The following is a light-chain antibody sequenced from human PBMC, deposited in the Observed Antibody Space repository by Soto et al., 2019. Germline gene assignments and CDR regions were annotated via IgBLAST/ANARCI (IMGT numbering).Light chain of an antibody. CDR2: GAS. CDR3: QQYGTSPIT. J-gene: IGKJ5*01. CDR1: QTVSSY. V-gene: IGKV3-20*01. Sequence: ENVLSQSPGTLSLPPGERATLSCRASQTVSSYLTWYQQRPGQAPRLLISGASRRATGIPDRFSGSGSGTDFTLTISRLEPEDFALYYCQQYGTSPITFDQGTRLEIK.